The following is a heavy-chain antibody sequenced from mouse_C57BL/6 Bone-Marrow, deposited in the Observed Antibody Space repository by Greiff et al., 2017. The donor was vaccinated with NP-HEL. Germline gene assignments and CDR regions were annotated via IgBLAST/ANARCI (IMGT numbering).Heavy chain of an antibody. J-gene: IGHJ3*01. Sequence: QVQLKESGAELVKPGASVKLSCKASGYTFTEYTIHWVKQRSGQGLEWIGWFYPGSGSIKYNEKFKDKATLTADKSSSTVYMELSRLTSEDSAVYFCARHEGPPYYGSSLLAYWGQGTLVTVSA. CDR3: ARHEGPPYYGSSLLAY. CDR1: GYTFTEYT. V-gene: IGHV1-62-2*01. D-gene: IGHD1-1*01. CDR2: FYPGSGSI.